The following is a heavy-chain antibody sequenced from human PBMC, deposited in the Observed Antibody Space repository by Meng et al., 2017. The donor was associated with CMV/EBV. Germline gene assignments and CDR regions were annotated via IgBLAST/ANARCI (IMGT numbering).Heavy chain of an antibody. Sequence: LTCAVSGDSLSRNLWWRWVRQPPGKGLEWIGEISYSGDTKYNPSLQSRATISSDTTNNRFFLRLNSVTAADTGVYFCARSPGFWSLDYWGRGTLVTVSS. J-gene: IGHJ4*02. CDR1: GDSLSRNLW. CDR2: ISYSGDT. CDR3: ARSPGFWSLDY. V-gene: IGHV4-4*01. D-gene: IGHD2-8*02.